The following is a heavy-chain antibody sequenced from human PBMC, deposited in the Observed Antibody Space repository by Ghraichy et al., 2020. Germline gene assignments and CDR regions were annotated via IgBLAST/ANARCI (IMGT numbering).Heavy chain of an antibody. J-gene: IGHJ4*02. CDR1: GGSISSYY. D-gene: IGHD3-10*01. V-gene: IGHV4-59*01. CDR2: IYYSGST. Sequence: SETLSLTCTVSGGSISSYYWSWIRQPPGKGLEWIGYIYYSGSTNYNPSLKSRVTISVDTSKNQFSLKLSSVTAADTAVYYCARGYGSGSPPLYWGQGTLVTVSS. CDR3: ARGYGSGSPPLY.